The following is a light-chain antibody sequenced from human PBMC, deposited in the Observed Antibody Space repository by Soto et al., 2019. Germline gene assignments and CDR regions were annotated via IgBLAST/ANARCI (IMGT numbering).Light chain of an antibody. CDR1: QSVSTPY. CDR3: QQYGSSLWT. Sequence: ENVLTQSPGTLSLSPRERATLSCRASQSVSTPYLAWYQQKPGQAPRLLIYSTSTRASGIPDRFSGSASGTDFTLTISRLEPEDFAVYYCQQYGSSLWTFGQGTKVEIK. V-gene: IGKV3-20*01. J-gene: IGKJ1*01. CDR2: STS.